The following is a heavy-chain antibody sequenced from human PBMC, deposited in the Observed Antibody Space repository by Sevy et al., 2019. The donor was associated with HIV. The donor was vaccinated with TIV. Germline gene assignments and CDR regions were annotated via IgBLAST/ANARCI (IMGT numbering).Heavy chain of an antibody. J-gene: IGHJ4*02. CDR2: ISWNSGSI. CDR3: AKDTMSYYDTSGDYGGYFDS. CDR1: GFIFDDYG. D-gene: IGHD3-22*01. Sequence: GGSLRLSCVASGFIFDDYGMHWVRQAPGKGLEWVSGISWNSGSIGYADSVKGRFTISRDNAKNSLYLQMSSLRGEDTAFYYCAKDTMSYYDTSGDYGGYFDSWGQGILVTVSS. V-gene: IGHV3-9*01.